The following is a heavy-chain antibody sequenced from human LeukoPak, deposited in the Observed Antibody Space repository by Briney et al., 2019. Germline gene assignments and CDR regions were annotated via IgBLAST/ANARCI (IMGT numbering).Heavy chain of an antibody. J-gene: IGHJ3*02. D-gene: IGHD7-27*01. CDR2: IKSDGSST. CDR3: ARGGRKLGDAFDI. CDR1: GINLSSYW. V-gene: IGHV3-74*01. Sequence: GGSLRLSCEASGINLSSYWMHWVRQTPGMGLVWVSRIKSDGSSTRYEDSVKGRFTVSRDNAKNTLYMQMNSLRGEDTAVYYCARGGRKLGDAFDIWGQGTLVTAS.